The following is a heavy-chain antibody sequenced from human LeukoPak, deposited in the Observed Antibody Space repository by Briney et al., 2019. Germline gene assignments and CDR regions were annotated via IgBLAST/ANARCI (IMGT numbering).Heavy chain of an antibody. D-gene: IGHD1-26*01. Sequence: GGSLRLSCAASGFTFSNYWMSWVRQAPGKGLEWVANINQDGSEKYYVDSVKGRFTISRDNAKNSLYLQMNSLRAEDTAVYYCARDKIVGATKFDYWGQGTLVTVSS. CDR1: GFTFSNYW. CDR3: ARDKIVGATKFDY. V-gene: IGHV3-7*01. J-gene: IGHJ4*02. CDR2: INQDGSEK.